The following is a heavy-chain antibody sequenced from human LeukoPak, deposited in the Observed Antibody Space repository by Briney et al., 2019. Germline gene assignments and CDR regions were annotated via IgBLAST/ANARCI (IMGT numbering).Heavy chain of an antibody. CDR1: GGSISTDY. D-gene: IGHD3-10*01. CDR2: IYTSGST. V-gene: IGHV4-4*07. Sequence: PSETLSLTCTVSGGSISTDYRTWIRQPAGKGLEWIGLIYTSGSTNYNPSLKSRVTMSVDTSKNQFSLKLTSVTAADTAVYYCASAFGYWGQGTLVTVSS. CDR3: ASAFGY. J-gene: IGHJ4*02.